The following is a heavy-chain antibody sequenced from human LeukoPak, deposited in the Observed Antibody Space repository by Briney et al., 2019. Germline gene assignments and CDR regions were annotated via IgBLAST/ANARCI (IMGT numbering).Heavy chain of an antibody. CDR3: AREGSGSYYLWFDP. CDR1: GYTFTVYY. V-gene: IGHV1-2*02. Sequence: ASVKVSCKASGYTFTVYYMHWVRQAPGQGLEWMGWINPKSGGRNYGQKFQGRVTMTRDTSISTAYMEVSRLRSDDTAMYYCAREGSGSYYLWFDPWGQGTLVTVSS. J-gene: IGHJ5*02. D-gene: IGHD1-26*01. CDR2: INPKSGGR.